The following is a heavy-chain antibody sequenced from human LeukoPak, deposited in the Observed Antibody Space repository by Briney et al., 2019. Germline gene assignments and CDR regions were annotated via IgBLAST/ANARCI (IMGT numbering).Heavy chain of an antibody. CDR1: GGSISSYY. D-gene: IGHD1-26*01. CDR3: ARQGSGNYLSPVNY. CDR2: IYYSGST. V-gene: IGHV4-59*08. Sequence: PSETLSLTCTVSGGSISSYYWSWIRQPPGKGLEWLGYIYYSGSTNYNPSLKSRVTISVDTSKNQFSLKLSSVTAADTAVYYCARQGSGNYLSPVNYWGQGTLVTVSS. J-gene: IGHJ4*02.